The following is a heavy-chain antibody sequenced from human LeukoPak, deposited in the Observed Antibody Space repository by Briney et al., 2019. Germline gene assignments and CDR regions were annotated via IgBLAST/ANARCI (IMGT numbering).Heavy chain of an antibody. J-gene: IGHJ3*02. D-gene: IGHD2-21*02. V-gene: IGHV4-31*03. CDR2: IYYSGST. Sequence: SETLSLTCTVSGGSISSGGYYWSWIRQLPGKGLEWIGYIYYSGSTYYNPSLKSRVTISLDTSKNQFSLKLSSVTAADTAVYYCASSGGDSPFDIWGQGTMVTVSS. CDR1: GGSISSGGYY. CDR3: ASSGGDSPFDI.